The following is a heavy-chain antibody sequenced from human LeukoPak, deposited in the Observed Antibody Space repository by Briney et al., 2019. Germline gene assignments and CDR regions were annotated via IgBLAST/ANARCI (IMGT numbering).Heavy chain of an antibody. CDR3: ARHYGSGDEDYYYYGMDV. CDR1: GYTFTSYG. J-gene: IGHJ6*02. V-gene: IGHV1-18*01. Sequence: ASVKVSCKASGYTFTSYGISWVRQAPGQGLEWMGWISAYNGNTNYAQKLQGRVTMTTDTSTSTAYMELRSLRSDDTAVYYCARHYGSGDEDYYYYGMDVWGQGTTVTVSS. D-gene: IGHD3-10*01. CDR2: ISAYNGNT.